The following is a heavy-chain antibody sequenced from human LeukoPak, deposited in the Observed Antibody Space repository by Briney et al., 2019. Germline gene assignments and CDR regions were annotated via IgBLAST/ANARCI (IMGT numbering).Heavy chain of an antibody. CDR1: GGSFSGFY. D-gene: IGHD3-10*01. V-gene: IGHV4-34*01. J-gene: IGHJ4*02. CDR3: ARARGVEAIDY. CDR2: INHSGST. Sequence: SETVSLTCAVYGGSFSGFYWTWIRQSPGKGLEWIGEINHSGSTNYNPSLKSRVTISVDTSKNQFSLKLSSVTAADTAVYYCARARGVEAIDYWGQGTPVTVSS.